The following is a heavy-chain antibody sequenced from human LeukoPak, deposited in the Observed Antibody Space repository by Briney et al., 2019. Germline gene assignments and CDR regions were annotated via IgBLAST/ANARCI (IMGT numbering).Heavy chain of an antibody. CDR2: IGGSGGST. J-gene: IGHJ4*02. V-gene: IGHV3-23*01. CDR1: GFTFSSYA. D-gene: IGHD6-13*01. CDR3: AKITGDYSSSWFEFDY. Sequence: GGSLRLSCAASGFTFSSYAMSWVRQAPGKGLEWVSAIGGSGGSTYYADSVKGRFTISRDNSKNTLYLQMNSLRAEDTAVYYCAKITGDYSSSWFEFDYWGQGTLVTVSS.